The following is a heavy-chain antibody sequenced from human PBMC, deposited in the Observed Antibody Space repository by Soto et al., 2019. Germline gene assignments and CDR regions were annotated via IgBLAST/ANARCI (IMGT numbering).Heavy chain of an antibody. CDR3: ARDSSSWYLWEENWFDP. J-gene: IGHJ5*02. Sequence: GASVKVSCKASGYTFTSYVISWVRQAPGQGLEWMGWISAYNGNTNYAQKLQGRVTMTTDTSTSTAYMELRSLRSDDTAVYYCARDSSSWYLWEENWFDPWGQGTLVTVSS. V-gene: IGHV1-18*01. D-gene: IGHD6-13*01. CDR1: GYTFTSYV. CDR2: ISAYNGNT.